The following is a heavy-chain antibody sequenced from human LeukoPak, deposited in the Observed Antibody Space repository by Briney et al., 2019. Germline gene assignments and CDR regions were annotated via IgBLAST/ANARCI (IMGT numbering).Heavy chain of an antibody. CDR2: IYYSGST. Sequence: PSETLSLTCTVSGGSISSSSYYWGWIRQPPGKGLEWIGSIYYSGSTYYNPSLKSRVTISVDTSKNQFSLKLSSVTAADTAVYYCARQVYADNWFDPWGQGTLVTVSS. V-gene: IGHV4-39*01. J-gene: IGHJ5*02. CDR3: ARQVYADNWFDP. CDR1: GGSISSSSYY. D-gene: IGHD2-8*01.